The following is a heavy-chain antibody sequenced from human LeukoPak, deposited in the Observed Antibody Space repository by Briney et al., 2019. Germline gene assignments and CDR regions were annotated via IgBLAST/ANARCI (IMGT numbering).Heavy chain of an antibody. CDR3: ARDQVRLGELSLTPDY. CDR2: ISAYNGNT. D-gene: IGHD3-16*02. CDR1: GYTFTSYG. J-gene: IGHJ4*02. Sequence: GASVKVSCKASGYTFTSYGISWVRQAPGQGLEWMGWISAYNGNTNYAQKSQGRVTMTTDTSTSTAYMKLRSLRSDDTAVYYCARDQVRLGELSLTPDYWGQGTLVTVSS. V-gene: IGHV1-18*01.